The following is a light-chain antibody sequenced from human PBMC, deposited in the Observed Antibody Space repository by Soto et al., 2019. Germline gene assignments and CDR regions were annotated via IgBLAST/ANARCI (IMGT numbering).Light chain of an antibody. Sequence: EFVLTQSPDSLSLSPGEIATLSCSASQTVRNNYLAWYQQKPGQAPRLLIYDASSRATGIPDRFSGGGSGTDFTLTISRLEPEDFAVYYCQQFSSYPLTFGGGTKVDIK. CDR3: QQFSSYPLT. CDR1: QTVRNNY. CDR2: DAS. V-gene: IGKV3-20*01. J-gene: IGKJ4*01.